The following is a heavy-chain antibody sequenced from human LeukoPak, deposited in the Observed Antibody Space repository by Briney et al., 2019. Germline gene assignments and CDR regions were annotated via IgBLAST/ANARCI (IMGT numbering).Heavy chain of an antibody. CDR2: IYYSEST. CDR1: GDSISSYY. CDR3: ARSLGAQLPPIH. Sequence: SETLSLTCTVSGDSISSYYWSWIRQPPGKGPEWIGYIYYSESTNYNPSLKSRVTISVDTSKNQSSLKLTSVTAADTAVYYCARSLGAQLPPIHWGQGALVTVSS. J-gene: IGHJ4*02. V-gene: IGHV4-59*01. D-gene: IGHD2-2*01.